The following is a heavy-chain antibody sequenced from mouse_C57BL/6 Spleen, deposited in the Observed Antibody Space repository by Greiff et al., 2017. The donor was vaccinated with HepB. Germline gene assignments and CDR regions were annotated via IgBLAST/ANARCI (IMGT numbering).Heavy chain of an antibody. CDR2: IDPSDSYT. J-gene: IGHJ2*01. CDR3: ARETSTMVTTSFDY. V-gene: IGHV1-50*01. D-gene: IGHD2-2*01. CDR1: GYTFTSYW. Sequence: QVQLQQPGAELVKPGASVKLSCKASGYTFTSYWMQWVKQRPGQGLEWIGEIDPSDSYTNYNQKFKGKATLTVDTSSSTAYMQLSSLTSEDSAVYYCARETSTMVTTSFDYWGQGTTLTVSS.